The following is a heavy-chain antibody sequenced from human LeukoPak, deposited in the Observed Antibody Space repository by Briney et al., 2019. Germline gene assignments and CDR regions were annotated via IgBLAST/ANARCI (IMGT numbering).Heavy chain of an antibody. V-gene: IGHV3-7*01. CDR1: GFTFSRHW. D-gene: IGHD3-22*01. CDR2: IKQDGSEK. Sequence: HPGGSLRLSCAASGFTFSRHWMNWVRQAPGKGLEWVANIKQDGSEKYYVDSVKGRFTISRDNSKNTLYLQMDSLRAEDTAVYYCARDLSWYYNISHFPPQGEIFDYWGQGTLVTVSS. J-gene: IGHJ4*02. CDR3: ARDLSWYYNISHFPPQGEIFDY.